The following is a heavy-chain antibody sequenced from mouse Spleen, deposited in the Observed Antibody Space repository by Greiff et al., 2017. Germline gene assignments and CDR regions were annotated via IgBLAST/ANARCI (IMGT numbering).Heavy chain of an antibody. Sequence: EVKLMESGGGLVQPGGSLSLSCAASGFTFTDYYMSWVRQPPGKALEWLGFIRNKANGYTTEYSASVKGRFTISRDNSQSILYLQMNALRAEDSATYYCARYHSLYGDSLFDYWGQGTTLTVSS. V-gene: IGHV7-3*01. CDR1: GFTFTDYY. CDR2: IRNKANGYTT. D-gene: IGHD2-13*01. J-gene: IGHJ2*01. CDR3: ARYHSLYGDSLFDY.